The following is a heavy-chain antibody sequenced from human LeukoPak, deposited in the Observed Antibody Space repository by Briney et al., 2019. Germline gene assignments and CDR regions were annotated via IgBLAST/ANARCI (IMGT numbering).Heavy chain of an antibody. CDR2: ISSSSSYI. CDR1: GFTFSSYS. CDR3: ARYVYSSSWFPANSDAFDI. Sequence: PGGSLRLSCAASGFTFSSYSMNWVRQAPGKGLEWVSSISSSSSYIYYADSVKGRFTISRDNAKNSLYLQMNSLRAEDTAVYYCARYVYSSSWFPANSDAFDIWGQGTMVTVSS. J-gene: IGHJ3*02. D-gene: IGHD6-13*01. V-gene: IGHV3-21*01.